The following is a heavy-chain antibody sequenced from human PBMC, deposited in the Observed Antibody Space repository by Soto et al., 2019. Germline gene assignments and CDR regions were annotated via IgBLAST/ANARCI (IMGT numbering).Heavy chain of an antibody. J-gene: IGHJ6*02. CDR1: GGSFSGYY. CDR2: INHSGST. D-gene: IGHD4-17*01. V-gene: IGHV4-34*01. CDR3: ARDPTTTVTGRYGMDV. Sequence: QVQLQQWGAGLLKPSETLSLTCAVYGGSFSGYYWSWIRQPPGKGPEWIGEINHSGSTNYDPSLKSRVTISVDTSKNQFSLKLSSVTAADTAVYYCARDPTTTVTGRYGMDVWGQGTTVTVSS.